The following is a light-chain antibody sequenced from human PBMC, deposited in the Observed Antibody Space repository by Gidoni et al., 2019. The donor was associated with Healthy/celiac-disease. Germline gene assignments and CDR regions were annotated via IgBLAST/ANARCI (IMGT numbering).Light chain of an antibody. Sequence: EIVLTQSPATLSLSPGERATLSCRASQRGSSYLAWYQQKPGQAPRLLIYDASNRATGIPARFSGSGSGTDFTLTISSLEPEDFAVYYCQQRSNWPPRLFTFGPGTKVDIK. J-gene: IGKJ3*01. CDR3: QQRSNWPPRLFT. CDR2: DAS. CDR1: QRGSSY. V-gene: IGKV3-11*01.